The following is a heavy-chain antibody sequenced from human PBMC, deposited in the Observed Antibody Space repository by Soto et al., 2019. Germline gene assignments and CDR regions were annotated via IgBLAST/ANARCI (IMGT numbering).Heavy chain of an antibody. J-gene: IGHJ4*02. CDR3: ASSLLVGYGLEGASD. CDR2: ISAYNGNT. Sequence: QVQLVQSGAEVKKPGASVKVSCKASGYTFTSYGISWVRQAPGQGLEWMGWISAYNGNTNYAQKLQGRVTMTTDTPTSTAYKELRSLRSDATAVYYCASSLLVGYGLEGASDWGQGTLVTVSS. V-gene: IGHV1-18*01. D-gene: IGHD5-18*01. CDR1: GYTFTSYG.